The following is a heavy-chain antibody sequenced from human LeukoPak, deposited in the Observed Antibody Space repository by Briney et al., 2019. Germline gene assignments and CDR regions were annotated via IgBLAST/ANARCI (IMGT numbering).Heavy chain of an antibody. J-gene: IGHJ4*02. CDR3: AKATSAGIVATIWSPFNY. CDR2: ISWNSGSI. Sequence: GGSLRLSCAASGFTFDDYAMHWVRQAPGKGLEWLSGISWNSGSIGYADSVKGRFTISRDNAKNSLYLQMNGLRAEDTALYYCAKATSAGIVATIWSPFNYWGQGTLVTVSS. CDR1: GFTFDDYA. D-gene: IGHD5-12*01. V-gene: IGHV3-9*01.